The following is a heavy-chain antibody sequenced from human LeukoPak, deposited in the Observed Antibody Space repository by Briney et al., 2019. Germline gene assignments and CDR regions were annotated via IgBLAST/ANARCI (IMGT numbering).Heavy chain of an antibody. Sequence: SGGSLRLSCAASGFTFDDYAMHWVRQAPGKGLEWVSLISGDGGSAYYADSVKGRFTISRDNSKNSLYLQMNSLRTEDTALYYCAKDIRRGYYYDSSGPPHYWGQGTLVTVSS. CDR3: AKDIRRGYYYDSSGPPHY. CDR2: ISGDGGSA. CDR1: GFTFDDYA. V-gene: IGHV3-43*02. J-gene: IGHJ4*02. D-gene: IGHD3-22*01.